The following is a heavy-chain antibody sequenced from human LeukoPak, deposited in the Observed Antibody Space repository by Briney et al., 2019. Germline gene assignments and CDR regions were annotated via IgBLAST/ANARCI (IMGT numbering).Heavy chain of an antibody. CDR2: IIPILGIA. Sequence: SVKVSCTASGGTFSSYAISWVRQAPGQGLEWMGRIIPILGIANYAQKFQGRVTITADKSTSTAYMELSSLRPEDTAVYYCAQGPSGYYYYWGQGTLVTVSS. D-gene: IGHD3-22*01. CDR1: GGTFSSYA. J-gene: IGHJ4*02. CDR3: AQGPSGYYYY. V-gene: IGHV1-69*04.